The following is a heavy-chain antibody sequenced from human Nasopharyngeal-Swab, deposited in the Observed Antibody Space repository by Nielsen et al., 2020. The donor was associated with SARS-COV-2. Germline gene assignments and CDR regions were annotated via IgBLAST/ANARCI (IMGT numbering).Heavy chain of an antibody. J-gene: IGHJ6*02. CDR2: INHSGST. V-gene: IGHV4-34*01. CDR3: ARDRVTGFLGQVYYYYGMDV. D-gene: IGHD3-3*01. Sequence: WIRQPPGKGLEWIGEINHSGSTNYNPSLKSRVTMSVDTSTDQFSLKLSSVTAADTAVYYCARDRVTGFLGQVYYYYGMDVWGQGTTVTVSS.